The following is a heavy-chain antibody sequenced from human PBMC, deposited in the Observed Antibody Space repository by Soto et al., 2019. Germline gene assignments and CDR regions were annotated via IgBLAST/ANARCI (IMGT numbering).Heavy chain of an antibody. D-gene: IGHD2-2*02. CDR1: GYTFTSYG. V-gene: IGHV1-18*01. CDR2: ISAYNGNT. Sequence: QVQLVQSGAEVKKPGASVKVSCKASGYTFTSYGISWVRQAPGQGLEWMGWISAYNGNTNYAQKLQGRVTMTTDTSTHTTYMELRSLRSDDTAVYYCARPYCSSTSCYNGLDAFDIWGQGTMDTVSS. CDR3: ARPYCSSTSCYNGLDAFDI. J-gene: IGHJ3*02.